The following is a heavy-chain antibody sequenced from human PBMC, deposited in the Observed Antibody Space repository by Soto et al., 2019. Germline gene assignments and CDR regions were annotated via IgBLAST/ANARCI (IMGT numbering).Heavy chain of an antibody. CDR1: GYTFTSDG. CDR3: ARDLEDPYYYCMDV. Sequence: ASVKVSCKASGYTFTSDGISWVRQAPGQGLEWMGWISAYNGNTNYAQKLQGRVTMTTDTSTSTAYMELRSLRSDDTAVYYCARDLEDPYYYCMDVWGKGTTVTVSS. J-gene: IGHJ6*03. CDR2: ISAYNGNT. V-gene: IGHV1-18*01.